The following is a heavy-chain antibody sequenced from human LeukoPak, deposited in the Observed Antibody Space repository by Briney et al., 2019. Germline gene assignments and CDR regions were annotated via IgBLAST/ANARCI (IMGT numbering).Heavy chain of an antibody. J-gene: IGHJ4*02. D-gene: IGHD5-12*01. V-gene: IGHV4-39*01. CDR1: GGSISSSGYY. Sequence: PSETLSLTCAVSGGSISSSGYYWAWIRQPPGKGLEWIGSISYTGTTYYNPSLKSRLTISADTPKNQFSLKLTSVTAADTAVYYCARRRTVATIDYWGQGTLVTVSS. CDR3: ARRRTVATIDY. CDR2: ISYTGTT.